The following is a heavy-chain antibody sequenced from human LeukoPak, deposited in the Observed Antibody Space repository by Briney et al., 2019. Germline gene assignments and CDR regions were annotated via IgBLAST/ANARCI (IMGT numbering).Heavy chain of an antibody. Sequence: GGSLRLSCAASGFTFSSYDMHWVRQATGKGLEWVSAIGTAGDTYYPGSVKGRFTISRENAKNSLYLQMNSLRAGDTAVYHCARAGQGDYYFDYWGQGTLVTVSS. CDR2: IGTAGDT. CDR3: ARAGQGDYYFDY. V-gene: IGHV3-13*01. J-gene: IGHJ4*02. CDR1: GFTFSSYD. D-gene: IGHD2-21*02.